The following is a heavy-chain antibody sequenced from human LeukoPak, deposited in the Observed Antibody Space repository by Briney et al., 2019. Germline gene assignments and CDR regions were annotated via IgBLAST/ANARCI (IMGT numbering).Heavy chain of an antibody. V-gene: IGHV3-30*04. CDR1: GFTFSSYE. D-gene: IGHD3-10*02. CDR3: AELGITMIGGV. CDR2: ISYDGSYK. Sequence: PGGSLRLSCAASGFTFSSYEMNWVRQAPGKGLEWVAFISYDGSYKYYADSVKGRFTISRDNAKNSLYLQMNSLRAEDTAVYYCAELGITMIGGVWGKGTTVTISS. J-gene: IGHJ6*04.